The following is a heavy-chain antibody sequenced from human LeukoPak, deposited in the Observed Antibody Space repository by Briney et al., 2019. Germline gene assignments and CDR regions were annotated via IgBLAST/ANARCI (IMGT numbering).Heavy chain of an antibody. Sequence: SETLSLTCTVSGGSISSSSYYWGWLRQPPGKGLEWVGSIYYSGSTYYNPSLKSRVTISVDTSKNQFSLKLSSVTAADTAVYYCASLHSSGYYYARCAFDIWGQGTMVTVSS. D-gene: IGHD3-22*01. V-gene: IGHV4-39*01. CDR1: GGSISSSSYY. CDR3: ASLHSSGYYYARCAFDI. J-gene: IGHJ3*02. CDR2: IYYSGST.